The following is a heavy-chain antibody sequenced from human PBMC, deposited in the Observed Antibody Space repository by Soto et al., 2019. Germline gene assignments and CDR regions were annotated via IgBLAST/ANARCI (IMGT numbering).Heavy chain of an antibody. CDR3: ARSPHSYIVVVPAAHGDYYYGMDV. D-gene: IGHD2-2*01. CDR1: GYTFTSYG. V-gene: IGHV1-18*04. J-gene: IGHJ6*02. Sequence: ASVKVSCKASGYTFTSYGISWVRQAPGQGLEWMGWISAYNGNTNYAQKLQGRVTMTTDTSTSTAYMELRSLRSDDTAVYYCARSPHSYIVVVPAAHGDYYYGMDVWGQGTTVTVSS. CDR2: ISAYNGNT.